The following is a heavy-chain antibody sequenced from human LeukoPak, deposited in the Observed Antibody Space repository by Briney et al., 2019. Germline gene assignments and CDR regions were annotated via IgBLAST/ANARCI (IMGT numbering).Heavy chain of an antibody. CDR2: ISNNGGYT. D-gene: IGHD2/OR15-2a*01. J-gene: IGHJ4*02. V-gene: IGHV3-23*01. CDR1: GITFSSSA. CDR3: VSFYETY. Sequence: GGSLRLSCAASGITFSSSAMSWVRQAPGKGLEWVSAISNNGGYTYYADSVQGRFTISKDNAKNTVYLQMNSLRAEDTAVYYCVSFYETYWGRGTLVTVSS.